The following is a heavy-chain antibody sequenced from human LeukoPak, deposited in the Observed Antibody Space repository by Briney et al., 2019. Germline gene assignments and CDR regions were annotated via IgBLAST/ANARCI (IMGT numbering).Heavy chain of an antibody. CDR2: IYYSGST. D-gene: IGHD4-17*01. V-gene: IGHV4-31*03. Sequence: PSETLSLTCTVSGGSISSGGYYWSWIRQHPGKGLEWIGYIYYSGSTYYNPSLESRVTISVDTSKNQFSLKLSSVTAADTAVYYCAREGASGSDYGAFDIWGQGTMVTVSS. J-gene: IGHJ3*02. CDR3: AREGASGSDYGAFDI. CDR1: GGSISSGGYY.